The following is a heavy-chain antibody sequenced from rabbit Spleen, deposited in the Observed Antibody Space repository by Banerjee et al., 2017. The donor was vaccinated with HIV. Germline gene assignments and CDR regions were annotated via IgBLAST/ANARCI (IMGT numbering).Heavy chain of an antibody. J-gene: IGHJ6*01. CDR1: GFSLTTSDY. CDR2: IYAGSSGFT. CDR3: ARDTSTSFSSYGMDL. D-gene: IGHD1-1*01. Sequence: QEQLVESGGGLVKPGASLTLTCTASGFSLTTSDYMCWVRQAPGKGLEWIACIYAGSSGFTYHATWAKGRFTISKTSSTTVTLQMTSLTAADTATYFCARDTSTSFSSYGMDLWGPGTLVTVS. V-gene: IGHV1S45*01.